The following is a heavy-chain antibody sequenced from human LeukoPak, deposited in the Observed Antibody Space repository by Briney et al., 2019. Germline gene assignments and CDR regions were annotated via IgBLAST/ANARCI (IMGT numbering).Heavy chain of an antibody. J-gene: IGHJ4*02. CDR2: ISSYNGSA. V-gene: IGHV1-18*01. Sequence: ASVNVSYKPSVYTFTSYGISGVRQAPGQEVEGVGWISSYNGSANYTQKLQRRVTMTTATSTRTAYLDLKSLTSDATAVYYCARGRGDCSSTRFHLTDYWGQGTLVTVSS. D-gene: IGHD2-2*01. CDR3: ARGRGDCSSTRFHLTDY. CDR1: VYTFTSYG.